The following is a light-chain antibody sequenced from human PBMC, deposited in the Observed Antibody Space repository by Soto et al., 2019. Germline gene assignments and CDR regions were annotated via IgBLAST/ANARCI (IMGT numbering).Light chain of an antibody. V-gene: IGLV2-11*01. CDR3: CSFAGPNNFALYV. Sequence: QSSLTQPPSVSGSPGQSVAISCAGTSSDVGAYNYVFWYQHHPGKAPKLIIFDVNKRPSGVPDRFSGSKSGNTASLTISGLQPDDEADYHCCSFAGPNNFALYVSGTGTKVTVL. CDR2: DVN. CDR1: SSDVGAYNY. J-gene: IGLJ1*01.